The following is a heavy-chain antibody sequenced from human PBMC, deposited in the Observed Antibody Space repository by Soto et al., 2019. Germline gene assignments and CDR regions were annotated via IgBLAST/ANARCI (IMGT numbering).Heavy chain of an antibody. D-gene: IGHD6-19*01. J-gene: IGHJ6*02. CDR1: GYSFTSYW. Sequence: PGESLKISCMGSGYSFTSYWIGWVRQMPGKGLEWMGIIYPGDSDTRYSPSFQGQVTISADKSISTAYLQWSSLKASDTAMYYCARCDSSGWLDYYGMDVWGQGTTVTVSS. CDR3: ARCDSSGWLDYYGMDV. V-gene: IGHV5-51*01. CDR2: IYPGDSDT.